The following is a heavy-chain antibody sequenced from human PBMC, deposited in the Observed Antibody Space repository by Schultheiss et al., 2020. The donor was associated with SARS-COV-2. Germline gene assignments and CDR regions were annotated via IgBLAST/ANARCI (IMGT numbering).Heavy chain of an antibody. D-gene: IGHD3-22*01. CDR3: ARLTYYYDSSGYYYHFDY. CDR2: IYYSGST. J-gene: IGHJ4*02. V-gene: IGHV4-59*12. Sequence: SETLSLTCTVSGGSISGYYWSWIRQHPGKGLEWIGYIYYSGSTNYNPSLKSRVTISVDTSKNQFSLKLSSVTAADTAVYYCARLTYYYDSSGYYYHFDYWGQGTLVTVSS. CDR1: GGSISGYY.